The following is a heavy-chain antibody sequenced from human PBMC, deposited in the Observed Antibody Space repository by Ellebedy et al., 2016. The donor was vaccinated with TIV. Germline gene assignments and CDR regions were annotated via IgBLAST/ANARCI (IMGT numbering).Heavy chain of an antibody. CDR2: ISAYNGNT. V-gene: IGHV1-18*01. CDR1: GYTFTSYG. CDR3: ARDKALFYYDFWSGYHRFDY. D-gene: IGHD3-3*01. J-gene: IGHJ4*02. Sequence: ASVKVSCXASGYTFTSYGISWVRQAPGQGLEWMGWISAYNGNTNYAQKLQGRVTMTTDTSTSTAYMELRSLRSDDTAVYYCARDKALFYYDFWSGYHRFDYWGQGTLVTVSS.